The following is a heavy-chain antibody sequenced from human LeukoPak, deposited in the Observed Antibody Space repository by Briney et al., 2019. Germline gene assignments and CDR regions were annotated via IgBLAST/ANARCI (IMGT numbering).Heavy chain of an antibody. CDR2: IYYSGST. Sequence: PSETLSLTCTVSGGSISSSSCYWGWIRQPPGKGLEWIGSIYYSGSTHYNPSLKSRVTISVDTSKNQFSLKLSSVTAADTAVYYCARSVGYCSGGSCYPLYYGMDVWGQGTTVTVSS. D-gene: IGHD2-15*01. CDR1: GGSISSSSCY. J-gene: IGHJ6*02. V-gene: IGHV4-39*01. CDR3: ARSVGYCSGGSCYPLYYGMDV.